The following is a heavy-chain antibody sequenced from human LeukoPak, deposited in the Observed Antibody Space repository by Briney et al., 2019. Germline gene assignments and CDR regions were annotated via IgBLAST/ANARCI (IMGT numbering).Heavy chain of an antibody. CDR3: ARDRYGEDSSGYYYGYYYYYYMDV. V-gene: IGHV4-39*02. CDR1: GGSISSSSYY. D-gene: IGHD3-22*01. Sequence: SETLSLTCTVSGGSISSSSYYWGWIRQPPGKGLEWIGSIYYSGSTYYNPSLKSRVTISVDTSKNQFSLKLSSVTAADTAVYYCARDRYGEDSSGYYYGYYYYYYMDVWGKGTTVTISS. CDR2: IYYSGST. J-gene: IGHJ6*03.